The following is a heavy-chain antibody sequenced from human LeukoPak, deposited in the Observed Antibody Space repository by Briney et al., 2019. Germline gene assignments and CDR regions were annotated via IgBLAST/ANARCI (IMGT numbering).Heavy chain of an antibody. J-gene: IGHJ3*02. CDR2: ISGSGGST. D-gene: IGHD3-10*01. CDR1: GFTFSSYA. Sequence: GGSLRLSCAASGFTFSSYAMSWVRQAPGKGLEWVSAISGSGGSTYYADSVKGRFTISRDNSKNTLYLQMNSLRAEDTAVYYCARDKGDYYGSGSYVAFDIWGQGTMVTVSS. V-gene: IGHV3-23*01. CDR3: ARDKGDYYGSGSYVAFDI.